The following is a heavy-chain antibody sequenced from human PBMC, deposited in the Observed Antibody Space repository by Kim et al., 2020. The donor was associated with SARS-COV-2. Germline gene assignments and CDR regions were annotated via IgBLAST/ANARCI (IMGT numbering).Heavy chain of an antibody. CDR3: ARDRELTYGRSFSY. CDR2: IFYNGAT. D-gene: IGHD3-22*01. CDR1: GGSISTYY. Sequence: SETLSLTCTVSGGSISTYYWSWIRQSPGKGLEWIGYIFYNGATNYNPSLKSRVTISTDTSKNQFSLKLTSVTAADTAVYFCARDRELTYGRSFSYWGQGTLVSVFS. J-gene: IGHJ4*02. V-gene: IGHV4-59*01.